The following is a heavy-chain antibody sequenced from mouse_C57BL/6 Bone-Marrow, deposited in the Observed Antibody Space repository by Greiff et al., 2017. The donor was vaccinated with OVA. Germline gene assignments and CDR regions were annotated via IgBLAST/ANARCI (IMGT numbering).Heavy chain of an antibody. CDR1: GFTFTDYY. V-gene: IGHV1-26*01. CDR3: ARLGSPYYYAMDY. Sequence: VQLQQSGPELVKPGASVKISCKASGFTFTDYYMNWVKQSHGKSLEWIGDINPNNGGTSYNQKFKGKATLTVDKSSSTAYMELRSLTSEDSAVYYCARLGSPYYYAMDYWGQGTSVTVSS. D-gene: IGHD1-1*01. J-gene: IGHJ4*01. CDR2: INPNNGGT.